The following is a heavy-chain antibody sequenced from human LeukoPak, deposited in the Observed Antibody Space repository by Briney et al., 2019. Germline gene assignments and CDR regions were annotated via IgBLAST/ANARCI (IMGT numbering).Heavy chain of an antibody. V-gene: IGHV3-30*04. CDR2: ISYDGSNK. CDR3: AREQWLVYYFDY. D-gene: IGHD6-19*01. CDR1: GFTFSSYA. Sequence: GGSLRLSCAASGFTFSSYAMHWVRQAPGKGLEWVAVISYDGSNKYYADSVKGRFTISRDNSKNTLYLQMNSLRAEDTAVYYCAREQWLVYYFDYWGQGTLVTVSS. J-gene: IGHJ4*02.